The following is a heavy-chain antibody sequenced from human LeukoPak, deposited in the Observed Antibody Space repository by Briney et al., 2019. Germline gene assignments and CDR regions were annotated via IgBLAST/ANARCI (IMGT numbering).Heavy chain of an antibody. Sequence: GGSLRLSCAASGFTFNSYGMHWVRQAPGKGLEWVAVISYDGSNKYYADSVRGRFTISRDNSKNTLYLQMNSLRTEDTAVYYCAKVGSEYCSSTSCFRKWGQGTLVTVSS. CDR3: AKVGSEYCSSTSCFRK. D-gene: IGHD2-2*01. CDR2: ISYDGSNK. CDR1: GFTFNSYG. V-gene: IGHV3-30*18. J-gene: IGHJ4*02.